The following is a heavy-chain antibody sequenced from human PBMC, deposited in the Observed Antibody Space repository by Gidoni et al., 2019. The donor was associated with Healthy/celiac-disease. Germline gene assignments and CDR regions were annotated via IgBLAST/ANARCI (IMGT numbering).Heavy chain of an antibody. Sequence: QVQLVESGGGVVQLGRSLRLSCAASGLTFSSYGMHWVRQAPGKGLEWVAVISYDGSNKYYADSVKGRFTISRDNSKNTLYLQMNSLRAEDTAVYYCAKGRVDAAIDYWGQGTLVTVSS. J-gene: IGHJ4*02. D-gene: IGHD3-10*01. CDR1: GLTFSSYG. CDR3: AKGRVDAAIDY. V-gene: IGHV3-30*18. CDR2: ISYDGSNK.